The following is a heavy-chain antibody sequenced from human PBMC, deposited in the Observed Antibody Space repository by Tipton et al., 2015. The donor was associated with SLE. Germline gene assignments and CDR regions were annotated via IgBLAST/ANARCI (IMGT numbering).Heavy chain of an antibody. D-gene: IGHD3-3*01. J-gene: IGHJ4*02. CDR3: ARLIYDFSSGILGPFDY. CDR2: INYSGST. V-gene: IGHV4-34*01. Sequence: TLSLTCAVYGGSFSGYYWTWIRQPPGKGLEWIGEINYSGSTNYNPSLKSRVTMSVDTSKNQFSLKLSSVTAADRAVYYCARLIYDFSSGILGPFDYWGQGTLVTVSS. CDR1: GGSFSGYY.